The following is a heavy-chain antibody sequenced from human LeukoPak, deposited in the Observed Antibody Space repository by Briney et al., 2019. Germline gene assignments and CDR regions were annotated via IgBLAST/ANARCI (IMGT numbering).Heavy chain of an antibody. CDR1: GFTFSSYA. CDR2: ISSNGGST. J-gene: IGHJ6*03. D-gene: IGHD5-12*01. CDR3: AREGQFVDRGRGQKLRSYSYYYYYMDV. Sequence: GGSLRLSCAASGFTFSSYAMHWVRQAPGKGLEYVSAISSNGGSTYYANSVKGRFTISRDNSKNTLYLQMGSLRAEDMAVYYCAREGQFVDRGRGQKLRSYSYYYYYMDVWGKGTTVTVSS. V-gene: IGHV3-64*01.